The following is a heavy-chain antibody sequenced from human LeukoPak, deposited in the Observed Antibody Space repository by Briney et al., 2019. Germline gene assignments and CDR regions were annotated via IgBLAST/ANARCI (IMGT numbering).Heavy chain of an antibody. CDR2: IKSKGDGATG. V-gene: IGHV3-15*01. CDR3: VTEWYFFDN. CDR1: GITLSNAY. J-gene: IGHJ4*02. D-gene: IGHD2-15*01. Sequence: GGSLRLSCAASGITLSNAYMSWVRQAPGKGLEWVGRIKSKGDGATGDYAGPVKGRFTVSRDDSKNTLYLEMNSLKTEDTALYYCVTEWYFFDNWAQGTLVTVSS.